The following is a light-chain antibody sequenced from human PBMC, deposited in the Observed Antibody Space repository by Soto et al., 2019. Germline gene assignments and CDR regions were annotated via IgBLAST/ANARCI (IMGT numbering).Light chain of an antibody. J-gene: IGKJ1*01. CDR1: QSVSNN. CDR3: QQYSDWPRT. CDR2: GAS. Sequence: EIVMTQSPATLSVSPGERATLSCRASQSVSNNFIAWYQQKPGQAPRLLIYGASSRATGIPDRFSGGGSGTEFTLTISSLQSEDFAVYYCQQYSDWPRTFGQGTKVDIK. V-gene: IGKV3D-15*01.